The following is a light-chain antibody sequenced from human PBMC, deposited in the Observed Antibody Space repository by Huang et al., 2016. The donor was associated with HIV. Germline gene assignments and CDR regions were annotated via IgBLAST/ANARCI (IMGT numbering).Light chain of an antibody. V-gene: IGKV1-39*01. Sequence: DIQMTQSPSSLSASVGDRVTITCRASQSINTYLNWYQQRPGKAPRILIYAASSLQSGVPSRFRGGGYGTGFTLTISSLQTEDFATYYCQQSYSPPWTCGEGTKVEIK. J-gene: IGKJ1*01. CDR1: QSINTY. CDR2: AAS. CDR3: QQSYSPPWT.